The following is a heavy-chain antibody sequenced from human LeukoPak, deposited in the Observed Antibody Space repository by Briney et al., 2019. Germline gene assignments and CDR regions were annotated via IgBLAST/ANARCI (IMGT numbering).Heavy chain of an antibody. CDR1: GFTFSSNV. CDR2: IPASGGST. CDR3: ARGLNTIFGVVIILGPFDY. Sequence: GGSLRLSCAASGFTFSSNVMIWVRQAPGKGLEWVSSIPASGGSTYYADSVKGRFTISRDNPKSTLYLQMNSLRAEDTAVYYCARGLNTIFGVVIILGPFDYWGQGTLVTVSS. D-gene: IGHD3-3*01. V-gene: IGHV3-23*01. J-gene: IGHJ4*02.